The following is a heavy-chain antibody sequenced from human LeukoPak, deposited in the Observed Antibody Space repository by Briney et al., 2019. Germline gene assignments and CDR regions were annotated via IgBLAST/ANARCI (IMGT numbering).Heavy chain of an antibody. CDR3: ARVNWYYFDY. CDR2: IYYSGST. J-gene: IGHJ4*02. V-gene: IGHV4-59*01. CDR1: GGSISSYY. D-gene: IGHD3-16*01. Sequence: SETLSLTCTVSGGSISSYYWSWIRQPPGRGLEWIGYIYYSGSTNYNPSLKSRATISVDTSKNQFSPKLSSVTAADTAVYYCARVNWYYFDYWGQGTLVTVSS.